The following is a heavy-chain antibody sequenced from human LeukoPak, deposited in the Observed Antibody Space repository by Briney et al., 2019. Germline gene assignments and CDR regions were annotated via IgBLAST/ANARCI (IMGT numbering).Heavy chain of an antibody. CDR3: ARDRHYYDSSGNAWFDP. J-gene: IGHJ5*02. D-gene: IGHD3-22*01. Sequence: GGSLRLSCAASGFTFSDYYMSWIRQAPGKGLEWVSYISSSGSTIYYADSVKGRFTISRDNATNSLYLQMNSLRAEDTAVYYCARDRHYYDSSGNAWFDPWGQGTLVTVSS. CDR2: ISSSGSTI. V-gene: IGHV3-11*01. CDR1: GFTFSDYY.